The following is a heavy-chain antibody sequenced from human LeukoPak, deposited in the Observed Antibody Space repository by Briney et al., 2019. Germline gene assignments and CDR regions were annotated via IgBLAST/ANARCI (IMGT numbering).Heavy chain of an antibody. J-gene: IGHJ4*02. V-gene: IGHV3-23*01. CDR3: ATGGWSEYYYGSGTYNLYYFDY. D-gene: IGHD3-10*01. Sequence: GESLRLSCAASGFIFSNYAMSWVRQAPGKGLEWVSGISGSGVSTFYEDSVKGRFTISRDNSKNTLLLQMDSLRAEDTAVYYCATGGWSEYYYGSGTYNLYYFDYWGQGTLVTVSS. CDR1: GFIFSNYA. CDR2: ISGSGVST.